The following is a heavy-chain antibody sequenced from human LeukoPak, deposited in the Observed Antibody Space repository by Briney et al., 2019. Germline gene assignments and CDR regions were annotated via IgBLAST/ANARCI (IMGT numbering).Heavy chain of an antibody. CDR2: IYSSGST. V-gene: IGHV4-4*07. J-gene: IGHJ5*02. Sequence: SETLSLTCTVSGGSISVYYWSWIRQPAGKGLEWIGRIYSSGSTNYNPSLKSRVTISVDKSKNQFSLKMTSVTAADTAADYCARMVQGYSSVWPETGNNWFDPWGQGTLVTVSS. CDR1: GGSISVYY. CDR3: ARMVQGYSSVWPETGNNWFDP. D-gene: IGHD6-19*01.